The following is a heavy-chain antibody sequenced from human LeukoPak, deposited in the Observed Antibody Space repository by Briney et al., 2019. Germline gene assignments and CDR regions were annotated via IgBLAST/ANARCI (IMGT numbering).Heavy chain of an antibody. J-gene: IGHJ4*02. CDR2: IYYSESP. D-gene: IGHD6-13*01. CDR1: GGSISNYY. V-gene: IGHV4-59*01. Sequence: SETLSLTCTVSGGSISNYYWTWVRQPPGKGLEWIGFIYYSESPTYNPSLKSRVTISVDTSKNQFSLKLSSVTAADTAAYYCASGYSSSWYFGYWGQGTLVTVSS. CDR3: ASGYSSSWYFGY.